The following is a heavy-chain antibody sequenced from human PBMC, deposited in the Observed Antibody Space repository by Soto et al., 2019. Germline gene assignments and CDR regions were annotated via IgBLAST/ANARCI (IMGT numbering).Heavy chain of an antibody. J-gene: IGHJ4*02. CDR2: INAYNGHT. V-gene: IGHV1-18*01. Sequence: QVQLVQSGAEVKQPGASVKVSCKASGYTFNNYGITWVRQAPGQGLEWMGWINAYNGHTNYAQKFQDRVAMTTDTSTRTVYMELRSLRSGDTPVFDCARPMLPDHYDHWGQGTLATVS. CDR1: GYTFNNYG. D-gene: IGHD2-8*01. CDR3: ARPMLPDHYDH.